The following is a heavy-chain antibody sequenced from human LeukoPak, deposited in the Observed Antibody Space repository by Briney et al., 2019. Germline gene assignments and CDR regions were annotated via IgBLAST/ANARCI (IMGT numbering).Heavy chain of an antibody. J-gene: IGHJ4*02. D-gene: IGHD3-10*01. Sequence: SQTLSLTCAVSGGSISNGGYSWSWIRQPPGKGLEWIGLIYHSGTTHYNPSLKSRLTFSLDKSKNQFSLKLTSVTAADTALYYCARNYYGSGSFYVHNWGQGTLVTVSS. V-gene: IGHV4-30-2*01. CDR3: ARNYYGSGSFYVHN. CDR1: GGSISNGGYS. CDR2: IYHSGTT.